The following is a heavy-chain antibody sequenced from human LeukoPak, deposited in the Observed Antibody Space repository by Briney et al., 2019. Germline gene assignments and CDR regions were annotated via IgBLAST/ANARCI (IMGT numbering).Heavy chain of an antibody. CDR2: IKPDGSEK. CDR3: ARPGVGGGAFDI. J-gene: IGHJ3*02. V-gene: IGHV3-7*01. CDR1: GFTFSRSW. Sequence: GGSLRLACAASGFTFSRSWMNWVRQVPGKGLEWVGNIKPDGSEKYHEDSVEGRFTISRDNVKNALYLQMKSLRVEDTGVYYCARPGVGGGAFDIWGQGTVVIVSS. D-gene: IGHD2-15*01.